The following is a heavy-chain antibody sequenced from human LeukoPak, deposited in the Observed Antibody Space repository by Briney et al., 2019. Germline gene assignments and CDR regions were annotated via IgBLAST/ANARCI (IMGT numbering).Heavy chain of an antibody. Sequence: GGSLRLSCAASGFIFKDYWMIWVRQAPGKGLEWVANIKQDGSEKYYVDSVKGRFTISRDNAKNSLYLQMNSLRAEDTAVYYCARGVVYPAWSGPHWSDYWGQGALVTVSS. J-gene: IGHJ4*02. CDR2: IKQDGSEK. CDR1: GFIFKDYW. D-gene: IGHD3-3*01. V-gene: IGHV3-7*01. CDR3: ARGVVYPAWSGPHWSDY.